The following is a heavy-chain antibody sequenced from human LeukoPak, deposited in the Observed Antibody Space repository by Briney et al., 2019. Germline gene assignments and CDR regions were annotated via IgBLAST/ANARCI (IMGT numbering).Heavy chain of an antibody. J-gene: IGHJ6*03. Sequence: GGSLRLSCAASGFTFSSYGMHWVRQAPGKGLEWVAVISYDGSNKYYADSVKGRFTISRDNSKNTLYLQMNSLRAEDTAVYYCAKMPTFLTTKNYMDVWGKGTTVTVSS. CDR1: GFTFSSYG. V-gene: IGHV3-30*18. CDR3: AKMPTFLTTKNYMDV. CDR2: ISYDGSNK. D-gene: IGHD4/OR15-4a*01.